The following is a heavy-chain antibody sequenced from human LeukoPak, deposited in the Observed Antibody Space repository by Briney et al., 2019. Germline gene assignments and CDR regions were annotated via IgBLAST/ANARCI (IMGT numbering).Heavy chain of an antibody. V-gene: IGHV4-61*02. CDR1: GYSISSGYY. Sequence: SETLSLTCTVSGYSISSGYYWSWIRQPAGKGLEWIGRIYTSGRTNYNPSLKRRVTISVDTSKNQFSLKLSSVTAADTAVYYCARENLGYCSSTSCLYYYYYYMDVWGKGTTVTVSS. J-gene: IGHJ6*03. CDR3: ARENLGYCSSTSCLYYYYYYMDV. CDR2: IYTSGRT. D-gene: IGHD2-2*01.